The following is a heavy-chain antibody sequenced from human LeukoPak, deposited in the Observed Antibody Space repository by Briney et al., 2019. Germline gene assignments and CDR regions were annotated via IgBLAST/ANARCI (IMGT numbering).Heavy chain of an antibody. V-gene: IGHV3-73*01. J-gene: IGHJ4*02. D-gene: IGHD2-15*01. Sequence: GGSLRLSCAASGFTFSGSAMHWVRQASGKGLEWVGRIRSKANSYATAYAASVKGRFTISRDNSKNTAYLQMNSLRAEDTAVYYCAKLDIVVVVAAFGLDYWGQGALVTVSS. CDR2: IRSKANSYAT. CDR1: GFTFSGSA. CDR3: AKLDIVVVVAAFGLDY.